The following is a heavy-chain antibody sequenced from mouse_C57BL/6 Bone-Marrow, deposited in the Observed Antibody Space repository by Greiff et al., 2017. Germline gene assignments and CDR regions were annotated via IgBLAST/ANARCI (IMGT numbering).Heavy chain of an antibody. V-gene: IGHV3-1*01. CDR1: GYSITSGYD. J-gene: IGHJ1*03. CDR3: EREGLYYYVSSYVWYFDV. D-gene: IGHD1-1*01. Sequence: EVKLMESGPGMVKPSQSLSLTCTVTGYSITSGYDWHWIRHFPGNKLEWMGYISYSGSTNYNPSLKSRISITHDTSKNHFFLKLNSVTTEDTATYYCEREGLYYYVSSYVWYFDVWGTGTTVTVSS. CDR2: ISYSGST.